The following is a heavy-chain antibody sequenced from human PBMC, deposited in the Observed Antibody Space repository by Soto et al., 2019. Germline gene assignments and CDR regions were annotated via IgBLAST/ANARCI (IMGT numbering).Heavy chain of an antibody. CDR2: ISAYNGNT. D-gene: IGHD3-10*01. CDR3: ARAAISMVRNYIAPTIYWFDP. V-gene: IGHV1-18*01. CDR1: GYTFTSYG. Sequence: ASVKVSCKASGYTFTSYGISWVRQAPGQGLEWMGWISAYNGNTNYAQKLQGRVTMTTDTSTSTAYMELRSLRSDDTAVYYCARAAISMVRNYIAPTIYWFDPWGQGTLVTVSS. J-gene: IGHJ5*02.